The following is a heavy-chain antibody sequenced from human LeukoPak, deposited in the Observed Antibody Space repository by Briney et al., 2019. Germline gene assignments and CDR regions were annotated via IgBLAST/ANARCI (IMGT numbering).Heavy chain of an antibody. CDR3: AKAQHSSIWGYFDY. Sequence: GGSLRLSCAASGFTFSSYGMHWVRQAPGKGLEWVAFIRYDGSNKYYADSVKGRFTISRDNSKNTLYLQMNSLKAEDTAVFYCAKAQHSSIWGYFDYWGQGTLVTVSS. D-gene: IGHD6-13*01. J-gene: IGHJ4*02. V-gene: IGHV3-30*02. CDR1: GFTFSSYG. CDR2: IRYDGSNK.